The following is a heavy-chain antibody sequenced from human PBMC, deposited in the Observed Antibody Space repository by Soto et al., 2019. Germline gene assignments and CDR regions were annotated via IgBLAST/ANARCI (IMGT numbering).Heavy chain of an antibody. Sequence: QAGGSLRLSCAASRFTFSSYAMTWVRQAPGKGLEWVSGISGSGGSTYYADSVKGRSTISRDNSKNTMYLQMNSLRAEDTAVYYCAKGVRSYYYYGMDVWGQGTTVTVSS. CDR1: RFTFSSYA. J-gene: IGHJ6*02. V-gene: IGHV3-23*01. CDR2: ISGSGGST. CDR3: AKGVRSYYYYGMDV. D-gene: IGHD3-22*01.